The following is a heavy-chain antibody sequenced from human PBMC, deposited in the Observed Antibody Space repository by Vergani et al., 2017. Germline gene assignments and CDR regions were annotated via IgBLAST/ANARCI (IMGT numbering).Heavy chain of an antibody. CDR3: AKDRSGSYYGDFDY. J-gene: IGHJ4*02. V-gene: IGHV3-9*01. CDR1: GFTFDDSA. CDR2: ISLNSGSI. D-gene: IGHD1-26*01. Sequence: EVQLVESGGGMVQPGRSLRLSCEASGFTFDDSAMHWVRQAPGKGLEWVAGISLNSGSIGYADSVKGRFTISRENAKNSLYLQMNSLRAEDTALYYCAKDRSGSYYGDFDYWGQGTLVTVSS.